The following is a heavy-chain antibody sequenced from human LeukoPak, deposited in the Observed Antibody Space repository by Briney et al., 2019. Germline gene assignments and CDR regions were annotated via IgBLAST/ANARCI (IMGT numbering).Heavy chain of an antibody. J-gene: IGHJ4*02. V-gene: IGHV3-21*01. CDR1: GFTFSSYS. CDR2: ISSSSSYI. CDR3: ARDFPPVLTCFDY. D-gene: IGHD3-9*01. Sequence: GGSLRLSCAASGFTFSSYSMNWVRQAPGKGLEWVSSISSSSSYIYYADSVKGRFTISRDNAKNSLYLQMNSLRAEDTAVYYCARDFPPVLTCFDYWGQGTLDTVSS.